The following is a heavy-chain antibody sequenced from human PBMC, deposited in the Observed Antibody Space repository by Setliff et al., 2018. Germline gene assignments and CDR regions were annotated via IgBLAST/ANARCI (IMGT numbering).Heavy chain of an antibody. Sequence: PSETLSLTCTVSGGSIDNRGYYWAWIRQPPGKGLEWLGSIYHEGSSYYNPSLQSRLTLSIDTSRNQFSLKLTSVTAADTAVYYFRLAHCSNNCEEALDYWSQGTLVTVSS. V-gene: IGHV4-39*07. J-gene: IGHJ4*02. CDR1: GGSIDNRGYY. CDR2: IYHEGSS. CDR3: RLAHCSNNCEEALDY. D-gene: IGHD2-2*01.